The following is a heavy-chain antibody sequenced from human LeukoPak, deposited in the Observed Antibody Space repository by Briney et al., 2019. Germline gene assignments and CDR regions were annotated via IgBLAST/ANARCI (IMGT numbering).Heavy chain of an antibody. V-gene: IGHV4-30-2*01. J-gene: IGHJ4*02. CDR1: GCSISSGGYS. Sequence: SQTLSLTCAVSGCSISSGGYSWSWIRQPPGKGLEWIGYIYHSGSTYYNPSLKSRATISVDRSKNQCSLKLSAVTAADTAVYYCARGPNYSSGWFVFDYWGQGTLVTVSS. CDR3: ARGPNYSSGWFVFDY. D-gene: IGHD6-19*01. CDR2: IYHSGST.